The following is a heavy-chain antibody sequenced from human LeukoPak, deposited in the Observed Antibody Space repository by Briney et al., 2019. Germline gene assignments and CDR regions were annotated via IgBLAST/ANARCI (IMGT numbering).Heavy chain of an antibody. CDR1: GFTVSSKY. CDR2: IYSGGST. CDR3: ARGCSSTSCYGFDY. D-gene: IGHD2-2*01. Sequence: GRSLRLSCAASGFTVSSKYMSWVRQAPGKGLEWVSVIYSGGSTYYTDSVKGRFTISRDNSKNTLYLHMNSLRAEDTAVYYCARGCSSTSCYGFDYWGQGTLVTVSS. J-gene: IGHJ4*02. V-gene: IGHV3-53*01.